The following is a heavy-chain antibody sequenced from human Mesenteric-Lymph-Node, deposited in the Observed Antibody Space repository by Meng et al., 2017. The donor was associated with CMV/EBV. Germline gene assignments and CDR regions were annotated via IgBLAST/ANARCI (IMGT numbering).Heavy chain of an antibody. Sequence: LYLTCAVYGGSFSGYYWSWIRQPPGKGLEWIGEINHSGSTNYNPSLKSRVTISVDTSKNQFSLKLSSVTAADTAVYYCARKKVCYDYWGQGTLVTVSS. CDR3: ARKKVCYDY. D-gene: IGHD5-12*01. V-gene: IGHV4-34*01. J-gene: IGHJ4*02. CDR2: INHSGST. CDR1: GGSFSGYY.